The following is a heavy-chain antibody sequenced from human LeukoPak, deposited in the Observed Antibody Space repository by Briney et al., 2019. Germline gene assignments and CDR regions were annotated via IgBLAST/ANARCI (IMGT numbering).Heavy chain of an antibody. D-gene: IGHD6-19*01. CDR2: ISATGT. V-gene: IGHV3-23*01. CDR1: GFTFSSYA. CDR3: AKPIGVADPFDY. J-gene: IGHJ4*02. Sequence: GGSLRLSCAASGFTFSSYAMSWVRQAPGKGLEWVSTISATGTYYADSVKGRFTISRDNSKNTLYLQMHSLRAEDTAVYYCAKPIGVADPFDYWGQGTLVTVSS.